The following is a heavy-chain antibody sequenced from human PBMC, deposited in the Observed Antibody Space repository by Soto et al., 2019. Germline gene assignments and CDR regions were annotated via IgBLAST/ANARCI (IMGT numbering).Heavy chain of an antibody. D-gene: IGHD3-3*01. CDR1: GGSFSGYY. CDR2: INHSGST. J-gene: IGHJ6*02. Sequence: PSETLSLTCAVYGGSFSGYYWSWIRQPPGKGLEWIGEINHSGSTNYNPSLKSRVTISVDTSKNQFSLKLSSVTAADTAVYYCARSPPDFGVVIRYGMDVWGQGTTVTVSS. CDR3: ARSPPDFGVVIRYGMDV. V-gene: IGHV4-34*01.